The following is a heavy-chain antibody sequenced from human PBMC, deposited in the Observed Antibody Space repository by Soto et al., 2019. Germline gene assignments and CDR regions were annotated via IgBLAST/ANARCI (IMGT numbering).Heavy chain of an antibody. J-gene: IGHJ4*02. CDR2: IYPNSGDT. CDR1: GYTFTGYY. Sequence: ASVKVSCKASGYTFTGYYMHWVRQAPGQGLEWMGWIYPNSGDTNYAQNFQGRVTMTRDTSISAAYMELSRLRSDDTAVYFCARDLMITFGGVVVVSAPDYWGQGTLVTVSS. V-gene: IGHV1-2*02. CDR3: ARDLMITFGGVVVVSAPDY. D-gene: IGHD3-16*02.